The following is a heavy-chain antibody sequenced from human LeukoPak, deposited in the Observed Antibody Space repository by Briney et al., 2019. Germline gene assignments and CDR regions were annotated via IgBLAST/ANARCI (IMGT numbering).Heavy chain of an antibody. D-gene: IGHD2-2*01. Sequence: GRPLRLSCAAAGFTFSSYDMQWVRRATGKGLEYVSAISTNGGSTEYANSVKGRLTISRDNSKNTLYLQMGSLRAEDMAVYYCARYCSSTSCYCDWGQGTLVTVSS. V-gene: IGHV3-64*01. CDR3: ARYCSSTSCYCD. J-gene: IGHJ4*02. CDR1: GFTFSSYD. CDR2: ISTNGGST.